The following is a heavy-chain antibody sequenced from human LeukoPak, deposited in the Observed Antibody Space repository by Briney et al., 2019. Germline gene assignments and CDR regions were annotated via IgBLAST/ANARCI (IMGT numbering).Heavy chain of an antibody. Sequence: GGSLRLSCAACGFTFSSYAMHWVRQAPGKGLEWVSFISSSSTYIYYADSLKGRFTISTDNAKNSLYLKMNSLRAEDTAVYYCARDYYGSGIDYWGQGTLVTVSS. J-gene: IGHJ4*02. CDR2: ISSSSTYI. V-gene: IGHV3-21*06. CDR1: GFTFSSYA. CDR3: ARDYYGSGIDY. D-gene: IGHD3-10*01.